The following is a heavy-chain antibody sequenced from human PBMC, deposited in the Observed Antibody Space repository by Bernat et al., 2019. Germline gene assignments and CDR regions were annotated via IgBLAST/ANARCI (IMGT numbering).Heavy chain of an antibody. J-gene: IGHJ6*02. Sequence: QVQLQQWGAGLLKPSETLSLTCAVYGGSFSGYYWSWIRQPPGKGLEWIGEINHSGSTNYNPSLKSRVTISVDTSKNQFSLKLSSVTAADTAVYHCARERQRRYYYYYGMDVWGQGTTVTVSS. CDR3: ARERQRRYYYYYGMDV. V-gene: IGHV4-34*01. CDR2: INHSGST. CDR1: GGSFSGYY.